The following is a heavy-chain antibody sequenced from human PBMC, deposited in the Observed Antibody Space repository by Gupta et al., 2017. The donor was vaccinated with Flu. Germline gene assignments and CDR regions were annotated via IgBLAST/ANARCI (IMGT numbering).Heavy chain of an antibody. Sequence: EVQLVESGGGLVQPGRSLRLSCAAFGFTFDDYAMHWVRQTPGKGLEWISGITWNSDNIGYANSVKGRFTISRDNARNALYVQMNSLRVEDTAFYYCSKEIDDYDNTGLYYDPKANWGQGTLVTVSS. CDR3: SKEIDDYDNTGLYYDPKAN. V-gene: IGHV3-9*01. CDR1: GFTFDDYA. D-gene: IGHD3-22*01. CDR2: ITWNSDNI. J-gene: IGHJ1*01.